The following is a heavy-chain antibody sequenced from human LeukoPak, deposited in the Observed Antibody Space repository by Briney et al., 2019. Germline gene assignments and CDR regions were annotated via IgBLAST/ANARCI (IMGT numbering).Heavy chain of an antibody. V-gene: IGHV3-7*04. D-gene: IGHD5-18*01. Sequence: GGSLRLSCAASGFTFSSYWMSWVRQAPGKGLEWVANTKEDGSEKYYVDSVKGRFTTSRVNAKNSLYLQMSSLRAEDTAVYYCARGIQRDAYKFHYYFYGMDVWGQGTAVTVSS. CDR2: TKEDGSEK. CDR3: ARGIQRDAYKFHYYFYGMDV. J-gene: IGHJ6*02. CDR1: GFTFSSYW.